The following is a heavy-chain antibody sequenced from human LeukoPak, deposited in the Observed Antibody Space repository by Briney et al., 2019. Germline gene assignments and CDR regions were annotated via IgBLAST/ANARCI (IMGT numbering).Heavy chain of an antibody. CDR2: INHSGST. Sequence: SETLSLTCAVYGGSFSGYYWSWIRQPPGKGQEWIGEINHSGSTNYNPSLKSRVTISVDTSKNQFSLKLSSVTAAGTAVYYCARGSLYHSSGYSYWGRGTLVTVSS. CDR1: GGSFSGYY. J-gene: IGHJ4*02. D-gene: IGHD3-22*01. CDR3: ARGSLYHSSGYSY. V-gene: IGHV4-34*01.